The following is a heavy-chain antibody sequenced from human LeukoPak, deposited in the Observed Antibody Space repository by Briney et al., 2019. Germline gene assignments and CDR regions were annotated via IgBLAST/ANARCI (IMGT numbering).Heavy chain of an antibody. CDR2: ISHSGST. J-gene: IGHJ4*02. V-gene: IGHV4-4*02. CDR1: GGSININNW. D-gene: IGHD5-12*01. CDR3: ARQATLSGYLFDY. Sequence: SGTLSLTCAVSGGSININNWWSWVRQPPGKGLEWIGEISHSGSTNYNPSLESRVTMSVDKSKNQFSLNLSSVTAADTAVYYCARQATLSGYLFDYWGQGTLVTVSS.